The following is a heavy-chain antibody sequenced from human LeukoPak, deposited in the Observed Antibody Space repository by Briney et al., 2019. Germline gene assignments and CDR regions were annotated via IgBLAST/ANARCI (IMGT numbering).Heavy chain of an antibody. D-gene: IGHD5-18*01. CDR1: GGSISNY. V-gene: IGHV4-4*07. CDR2: IYTSGST. Sequence: SETPSLTCTVSGGSISNYWSWIRLPAGKGLEWIGRIYTSGSTNYNPSLKSRVTMSVDTSKNHFSLKLTSVTAADTAVYYCAREPGGYNFRPEGIFDYRGQGTLVTVSS. CDR3: AREPGGYNFRPEGIFDY. J-gene: IGHJ4*02.